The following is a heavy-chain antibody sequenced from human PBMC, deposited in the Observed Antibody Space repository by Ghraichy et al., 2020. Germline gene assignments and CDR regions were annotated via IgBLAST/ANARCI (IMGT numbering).Heavy chain of an antibody. CDR1: GGSFSGYY. V-gene: IGHV4-34*01. D-gene: IGHD4-17*01. J-gene: IGHJ4*02. CDR2: INHSGST. CDR3: ARVLLGLRGVPADY. Sequence: SETLSLTCAVYGGSFSGYYWSWIRQPPGKGLEWIGEINHSGSTNYNPSLKSRVTISVDTSKNQFSLKLSSVTAADTAVYYCARVLLGLRGVPADYWGQGTLVTVSS.